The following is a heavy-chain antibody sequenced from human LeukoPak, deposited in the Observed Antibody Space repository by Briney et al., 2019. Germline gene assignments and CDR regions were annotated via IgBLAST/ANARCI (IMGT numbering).Heavy chain of an antibody. CDR2: MNPNSGNT. D-gene: IGHD2-2*01. Sequence: ASVKVSCKASGYTFTSYYMHWVRQAPGQGLEWMGWMNPNSGNTGYAQKFQGRVTMTRNTSISTAYMELSSLRSEDTAVYYCARDCSSTSCEGTDYWGQGALVTVSS. CDR1: GYTFTSYY. V-gene: IGHV1-8*02. J-gene: IGHJ4*02. CDR3: ARDCSSTSCEGTDY.